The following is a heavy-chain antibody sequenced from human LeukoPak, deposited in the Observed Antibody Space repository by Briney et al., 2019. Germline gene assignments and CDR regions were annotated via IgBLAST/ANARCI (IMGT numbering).Heavy chain of an antibody. CDR1: GGTFSSYA. Sequence: SVKVSCKASGGTFSSYAISWVRRAPGQGLEWMGGIIPIFGTANYAEKFQGRVTITADESTSPAYMELSSLRSEDTAVYYCARCRDYYGSGRNYYYMDVWGKGTTVTVSS. J-gene: IGHJ6*03. CDR2: IIPIFGTA. V-gene: IGHV1-69*13. CDR3: ARCRDYYGSGRNYYYMDV. D-gene: IGHD3-10*01.